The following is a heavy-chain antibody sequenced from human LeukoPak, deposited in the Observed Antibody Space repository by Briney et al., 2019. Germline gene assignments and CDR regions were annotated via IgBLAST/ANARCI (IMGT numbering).Heavy chain of an antibody. CDR3: AATVTTSYFDY. V-gene: IGHV1-2*06. D-gene: IGHD4-17*01. Sequence: AAVKVSCEASGYTFTGDYMHCVRQAPGQGLEWMGQINPNSGGTNYAQKFQGRVTMTKDTSISTAYMELSRLRSDDTAVYYCAATVTTSYFDYWGQGTLVIVSS. CDR2: INPNSGGT. J-gene: IGHJ4*02. CDR1: GYTFTGDY.